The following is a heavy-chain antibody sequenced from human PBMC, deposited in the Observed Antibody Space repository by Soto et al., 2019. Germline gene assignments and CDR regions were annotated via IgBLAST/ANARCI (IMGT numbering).Heavy chain of an antibody. D-gene: IGHD6-6*01. CDR3: AKAAVFSSSACIADYYYYYMDV. CDR1: GFTFSNYA. Sequence: GGSLRLSCAASGFTFSNYAMNWVRQAPGKGLEWVAAISGSGGTTYSADSVKGRFIISRDNSKSTLYLQMNSLRADDTAVYYCAKAAVFSSSACIADYYYYYMDVWGKGTSVTVTS. V-gene: IGHV3-23*01. CDR2: ISGSGGTT. J-gene: IGHJ6*03.